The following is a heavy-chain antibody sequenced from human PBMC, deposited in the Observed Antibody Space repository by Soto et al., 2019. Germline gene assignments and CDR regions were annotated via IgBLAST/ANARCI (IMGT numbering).Heavy chain of an antibody. J-gene: IGHJ6*02. CDR2: ISGSGSSSI. CDR3: ARSSATVNGWWGYGLDV. CDR1: GFTFSDYF. D-gene: IGHD1-1*01. Sequence: QVQLVESGGAVVKPGGSLRLSCAASGFTFSDYFMTWIRQAPGKGLEWVSYISGSGSSSIFYADSVQGRFTISRDNAKNSLYLQMNRLRAEDTAVYYCARSSATVNGWWGYGLDVWGQGTTVNVSS. V-gene: IGHV3-11*01.